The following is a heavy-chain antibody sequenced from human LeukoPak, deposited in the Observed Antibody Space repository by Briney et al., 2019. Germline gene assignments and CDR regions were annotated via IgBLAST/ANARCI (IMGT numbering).Heavy chain of an antibody. Sequence: GGSLRLSCAASGFTFSDHYMDWVRQAPGKGLEWVGRTRNKPKGYTTEYAASVRGRFTISRDDSKNSLYLQMSSLKTEDTAVHYCTRGATEATRYYYGLDVWGQGTTVTVSS. J-gene: IGHJ6*02. CDR1: GFTFSDHY. CDR3: TRGATEATRYYYGLDV. CDR2: TRNKPKGYTT. V-gene: IGHV3-72*01. D-gene: IGHD5-12*01.